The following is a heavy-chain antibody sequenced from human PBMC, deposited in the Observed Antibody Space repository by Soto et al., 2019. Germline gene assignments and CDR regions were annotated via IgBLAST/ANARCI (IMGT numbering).Heavy chain of an antibody. Sequence: GGSLRLSCAASGFTCSSCTMSWVRQAPGKGLEWVSSISSSNNYINYADSVKGRFTISRDNAKNSLYLQMNSLRAEDTAVFYCARAETYYDSSGYYIKYLQHWGQGTLVTVSS. CDR2: ISSSNNYI. D-gene: IGHD3-22*01. V-gene: IGHV3-21*01. CDR1: GFTCSSCT. CDR3: ARAETYYDSSGYYIKYLQH. J-gene: IGHJ1*01.